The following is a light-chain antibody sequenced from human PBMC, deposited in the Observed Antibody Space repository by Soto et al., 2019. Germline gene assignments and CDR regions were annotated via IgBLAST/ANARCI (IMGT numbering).Light chain of an antibody. CDR1: QNVRNDY. V-gene: IGKV3-20*01. J-gene: IGKJ1*01. CDR3: QQYGGPPWT. CDR2: GAS. Sequence: EIVLTQSPGTLSLSPGERATLSCRASQNVRNDYLAWYQQKPGQAPRLLIYGASSRATGIPDRVRGSGSGTDFTLTISRLEPEDFAVYYCQQYGGPPWTFGQGTKVDI.